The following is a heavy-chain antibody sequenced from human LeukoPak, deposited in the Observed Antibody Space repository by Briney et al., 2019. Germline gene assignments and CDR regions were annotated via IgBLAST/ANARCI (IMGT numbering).Heavy chain of an antibody. CDR3: ARGGVAAAGYGNFDY. CDR2: INPNSGGT. Sequence: GASVKVSCKASGYTFTGYYMHWVRQAPGQGLEWMGWINPNSGGTNYAQKLQGRVTMTTDTSTSTAYMELRSLRSDDTAVYYCARGGVAAAGYGNFDYWGQGTLVTVSS. CDR1: GYTFTGYY. J-gene: IGHJ4*02. V-gene: IGHV1-2*02. D-gene: IGHD6-13*01.